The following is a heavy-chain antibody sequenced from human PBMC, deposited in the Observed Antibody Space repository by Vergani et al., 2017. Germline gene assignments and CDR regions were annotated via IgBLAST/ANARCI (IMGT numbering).Heavy chain of an antibody. D-gene: IGHD3-22*01. CDR2: ISGSGGST. Sequence: EVQLLESGGGLVQPGGSLRLSCAASGFTFSSYAISWVRQAPGKGLEWVSAISGSGGSTYYADSVKGRFTISRDNSKNTRYLQMNSLRAEDTTVYYCAKDDLSPYYYDSSGYYYVALDIWGQGTMVTVSS. J-gene: IGHJ3*02. CDR3: AKDDLSPYYYDSSGYYYVALDI. V-gene: IGHV3-23*01. CDR1: GFTFSSYA.